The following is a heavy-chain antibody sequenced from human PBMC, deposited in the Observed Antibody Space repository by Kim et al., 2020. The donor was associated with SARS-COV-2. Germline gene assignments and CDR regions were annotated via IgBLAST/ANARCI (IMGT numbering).Heavy chain of an antibody. V-gene: IGHV4-39*02. J-gene: IGHJ5*02. CDR3: ARVHSGRDCSGGSCFSLLGP. D-gene: IGHD2-15*01. CDR1: GGSISRSNYY. Sequence: SETLSLTCSVSGGSISRSNYYWAWIRQSPGKGLEWIGSVYYSGITYYNTSLKSRVTLSVDTSKNHFSLKLTSVTAADTAVYYCARVHSGRDCSGGSCFSLLGPWGQGTVVAVSS. CDR2: VYYSGIT.